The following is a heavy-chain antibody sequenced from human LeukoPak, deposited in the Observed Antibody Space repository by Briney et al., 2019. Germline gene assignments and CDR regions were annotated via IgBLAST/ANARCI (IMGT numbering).Heavy chain of an antibody. Sequence: GASVKVSCKASGYTFTGYYMHWVRQAPGQGLEWMGWINPNSGGTNYAQKFQGRVTMTRDASISTAYMELSRLRSDDTAVYYCANQYYDSSGYNYWGQGTLVTVSS. V-gene: IGHV1-2*02. CDR1: GYTFTGYY. D-gene: IGHD3-22*01. CDR3: ANQYYDSSGYNY. J-gene: IGHJ4*02. CDR2: INPNSGGT.